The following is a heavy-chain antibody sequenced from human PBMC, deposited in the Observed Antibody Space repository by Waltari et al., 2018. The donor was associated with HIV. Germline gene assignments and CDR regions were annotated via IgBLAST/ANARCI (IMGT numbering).Heavy chain of an antibody. CDR2: LHYNGRT. V-gene: IGHV4-39*07. Sequence: QFKLQESGPRLRKPSETLSLTCTLSGGSMNTSDSYWAWVRPPPGKGLEWIGNLHYNGRTFYNPSIQSRVTLSLDKSDNQFFLNFISVIAADTAVYYCARDSGLFMYDSRRAVLNWFDPWGQGLLVTVSS. CDR3: ARDSGLFMYDSRRAVLNWFDP. D-gene: IGHD3-9*01. CDR1: GGSMNTSDSY. J-gene: IGHJ5*02.